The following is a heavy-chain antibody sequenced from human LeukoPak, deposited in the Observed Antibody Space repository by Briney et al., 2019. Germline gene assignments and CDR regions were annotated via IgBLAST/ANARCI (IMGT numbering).Heavy chain of an antibody. V-gene: IGHV3-64*01. CDR2: ISSNGDST. CDR3: ARETAAAATACFDS. J-gene: IGHJ4*02. D-gene: IGHD6-13*01. Sequence: PGGSLRLSSAASGFTFSTYTIHWVRQAPGKGLEYVSAISSNGDSTYYAKSVKVRFTISRDNSKDTLFLQMGSLRVEDMAVYYCARETAAAATACFDSWGQGALVTVSS. CDR1: GFTFSTYT.